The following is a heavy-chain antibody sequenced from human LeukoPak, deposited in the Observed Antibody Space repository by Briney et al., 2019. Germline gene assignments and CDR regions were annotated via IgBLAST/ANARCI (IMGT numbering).Heavy chain of an antibody. CDR2: ISGSGGST. J-gene: IGHJ4*02. CDR3: AKGQPSYYDILTGYYPFDY. D-gene: IGHD3-9*01. V-gene: IGHV3-23*01. CDR1: GFTFSSYA. Sequence: GGSLRLSCAASGFTFSSYAMSWVRQAPGKGLEWVSAISGSGGSTYYADSVKGRFTISRDNSKNTLYLQMNSLRAEDTAVYYCAKGQPSYYDILTGYYPFDYWGQGTLVTVSS.